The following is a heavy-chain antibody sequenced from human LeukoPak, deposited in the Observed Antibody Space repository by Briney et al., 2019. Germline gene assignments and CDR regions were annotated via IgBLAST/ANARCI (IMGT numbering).Heavy chain of an antibody. J-gene: IGHJ4*02. CDR2: IYSGGSS. CDR3: ARDIGNGDGDY. D-gene: IGHD4-17*01. Sequence: GGSLRLSCAASGFTFSSYWMHWVRQAPGKGLEWVSVIYSGGSSYYADSVKGRFTVSRDNSKNTLSLQMNSLRAEDTAVYYCARDIGNGDGDYWGQGPLVTVSS. CDR1: GFTFSSYW. V-gene: IGHV3-66*01.